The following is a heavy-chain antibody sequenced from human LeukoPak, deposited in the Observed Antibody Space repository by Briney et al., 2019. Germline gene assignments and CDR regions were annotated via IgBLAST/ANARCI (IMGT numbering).Heavy chain of an antibody. J-gene: IGHJ4*02. CDR2: IYYSGST. V-gene: IGHV4-39*01. CDR1: GGSISSSSYY. CDR3: ARHGAATMGFDY. D-gene: IGHD2-15*01. Sequence: PSETLSLTCTVSGGSISSSSYYWGWIRQPPGKGLEWIGSIYYSGSTYYNPSLKSRVTISVDTSKNQFSLKLSSVTAADTAVYYCARHGAATMGFDYWGQGTLVTVSS.